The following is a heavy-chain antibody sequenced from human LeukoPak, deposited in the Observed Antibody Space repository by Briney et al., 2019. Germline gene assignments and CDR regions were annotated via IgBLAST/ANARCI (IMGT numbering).Heavy chain of an antibody. CDR3: ARPDSGGSYKL. CDR1: GYTFTDSY. V-gene: IGHV1-2*06. CDR2: INPNSGDP. D-gene: IGHD1-26*01. Sequence: ASVKVSCKTSGYTFTDSYIHWVRQAPGQGLEWMGRINPNSGDPNYPQKFQGRVTMTRDTSISTAYMELSRLRSDDTAVYYCARPDSGGSYKLWGQGTLVTVSS. J-gene: IGHJ4*02.